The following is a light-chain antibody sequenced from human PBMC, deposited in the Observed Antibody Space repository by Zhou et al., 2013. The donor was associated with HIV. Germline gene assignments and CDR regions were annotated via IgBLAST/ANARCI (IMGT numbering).Light chain of an antibody. Sequence: DVQMTQSPSSVSASVGDRVTITCRASQDVKTWLAWYQQKAGRPPNLLIYGASRLHGGVPSRFTGRGSGTNFTLSISSLQPEDFATYYCQQLNSYLLTFGGGTKVEIK. V-gene: IGKV1-12*01. J-gene: IGKJ4*01. CDR1: QDVKTW. CDR3: QQLNSYLLT. CDR2: GAS.